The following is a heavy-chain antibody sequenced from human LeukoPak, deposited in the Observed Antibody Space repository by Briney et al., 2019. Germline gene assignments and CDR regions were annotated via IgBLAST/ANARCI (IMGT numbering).Heavy chain of an antibody. CDR1: VGSISSSNW. V-gene: IGHV4-4*02. CDR2: VYHSGST. D-gene: IGHD2-2*01. Sequence: SETLSLTCAVSVGSISSSNWWSWVRQPPGKGLEWIGGVYHSGSTNYNPSLHSPVTISVDKYKNQFSLKLSSVTAADTALYYCARGQTVPAATDYYYYGMDVWGKGTTVTVSS. J-gene: IGHJ6*04. CDR3: ARGQTVPAATDYYYYGMDV.